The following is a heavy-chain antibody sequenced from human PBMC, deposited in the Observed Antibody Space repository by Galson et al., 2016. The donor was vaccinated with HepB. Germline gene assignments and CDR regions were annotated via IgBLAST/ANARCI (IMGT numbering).Heavy chain of an antibody. CDR3: AHVGSSSSWHVDG. J-gene: IGHJ4*02. D-gene: IGHD6-13*01. V-gene: IGHV2-5*02. CDR2: IFWDDDK. Sequence: PALVKPTQTLTLTCTCSEFSLSSTGVGVGWIRQPPGKALEWLALIFWDDDKRYSPSLKSRLTITKDTFNSQVVLTLTNVDPVDTATYFCAHVGSSSSWHVDGGGQGARVTVSS. CDR1: EFSLSSTGVG.